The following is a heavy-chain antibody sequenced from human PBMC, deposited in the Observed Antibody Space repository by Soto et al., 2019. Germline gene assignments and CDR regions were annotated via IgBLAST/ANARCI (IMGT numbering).Heavy chain of an antibody. D-gene: IGHD3-16*01. CDR1: GYTFTSYG. CDR3: ARDLGPYRPYYYYGMDV. Sequence: QVQLVQSGAEVKKPGASVKVSCKASGYTFTSYGISWVRQAPGQGLEWMGWISAYNGNTNYAQKLQGRVTMTTDTPRSTAYMELRSLRSDDTAVYYCARDLGPYRPYYYYGMDVWGKGTTVTVSS. V-gene: IGHV1-18*01. CDR2: ISAYNGNT. J-gene: IGHJ6*04.